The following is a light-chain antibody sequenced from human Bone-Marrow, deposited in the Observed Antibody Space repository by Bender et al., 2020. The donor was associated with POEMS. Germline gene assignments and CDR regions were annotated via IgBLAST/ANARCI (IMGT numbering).Light chain of an antibody. V-gene: IGLV2-14*02. CDR3: SSYTRTSTLL. CDR2: EVT. Sequence: QSALTQPASVSGSPGQSITLSCTGTINDVGSYNLLSWYQQHPGKTPKLIFYEVTKRPSGVSNRFSGSKSGNTASLTISGLQPEDEADYYCSSYTRTSTLLFGGGTKLTVL. J-gene: IGLJ2*01. CDR1: INDVGSYNL.